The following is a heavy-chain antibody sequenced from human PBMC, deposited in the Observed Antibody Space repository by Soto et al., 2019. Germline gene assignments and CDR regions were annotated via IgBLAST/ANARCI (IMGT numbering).Heavy chain of an antibody. J-gene: IGHJ4*02. Sequence: SETLSRTCAVYGGSFSGYYWSWIRQPPGKGLEWIGEINHSGSTNYNPSLKSRVTISVDTSKNQFSLKLSSVTSADTAVYYCARVYRIVSGYVMRYFHYWPKGSLVT. CDR1: GGSFSGYY. CDR3: ARVYRIVSGYVMRYFHY. V-gene: IGHV4-34*01. D-gene: IGHD5-12*01. CDR2: INHSGST.